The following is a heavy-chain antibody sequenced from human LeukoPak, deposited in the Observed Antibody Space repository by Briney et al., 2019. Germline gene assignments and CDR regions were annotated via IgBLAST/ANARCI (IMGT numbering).Heavy chain of an antibody. V-gene: IGHV4-59*01. CDR3: ARVAFTREYYFDY. CDR1: GGSISPYF. J-gene: IGHJ4*02. D-gene: IGHD3-3*01. Sequence: SETLSLTCTVSGGSISPYFWSWIRQPPGKGLEWIGYIYYRGSTTYNPSLKSRVTISLQTSKNQFSLRLTSVTAADTVVYYCARVAFTREYYFDYWGQGTPVTVSS. CDR2: IYYRGST.